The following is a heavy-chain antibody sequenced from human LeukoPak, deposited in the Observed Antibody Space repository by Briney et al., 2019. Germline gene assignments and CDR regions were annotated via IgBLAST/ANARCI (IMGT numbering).Heavy chain of an antibody. D-gene: IGHD3-22*01. CDR2: INPSGGST. V-gene: IGHV1-46*01. J-gene: IGHJ6*02. CDR3: ARDSAYYDSSGYSLIYYYYGMDV. CDR1: GYTFTSYY. Sequence: GASVKVSCKASGYTFTSYYMHWVRQAPGQGLEWMGIINPSGGSTSYAQKFQGRVTMTRDTSTSTVYMELSSLRSEDTAVYYCARDSAYYDSSGYSLIYYYYGMDVWGQGTTVTVSS.